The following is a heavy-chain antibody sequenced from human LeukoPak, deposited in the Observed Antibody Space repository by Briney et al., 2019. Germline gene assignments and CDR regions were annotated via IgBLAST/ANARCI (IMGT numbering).Heavy chain of an antibody. CDR1: GFTFSSYG. CDR3: AKDSESSYSYVDY. V-gene: IGHV3-30*02. CDR2: IPYDGANK. Sequence: GGSLSPSCAASGFTFSSYGFHWVRQAPGKGLEWVASIPYDGANKNYVDSVKGRFTISRDNSKNTLYLLMNSLRVEDTAVYYCAKDSESSYSYVDYWGQGTLVTVSS. J-gene: IGHJ4*02. D-gene: IGHD5-18*01.